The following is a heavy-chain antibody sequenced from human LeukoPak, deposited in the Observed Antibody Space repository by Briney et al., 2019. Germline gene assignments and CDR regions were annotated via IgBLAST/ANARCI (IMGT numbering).Heavy chain of an antibody. CDR2: IYYSGST. CDR3: ARVRGYDWDDAFDI. J-gene: IGHJ3*02. Sequence: SETLSLTCTVSGGSISSSSYYWGWIRQPPGKGLEWIGSIYYSGSTYYNPSLKSRVTISVDRSKNQFSLKLSSVTAAVTAVYYCARVRGYDWDDAFDIWGQGTMVTVSS. CDR1: GGSISSSSYY. V-gene: IGHV4-39*07. D-gene: IGHD5-12*01.